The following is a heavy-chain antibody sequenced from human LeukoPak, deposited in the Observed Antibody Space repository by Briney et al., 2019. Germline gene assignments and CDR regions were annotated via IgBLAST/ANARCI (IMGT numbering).Heavy chain of an antibody. Sequence: SETLSHTCAVYGGSFSGYYWSWIRQPPGKGLEWIGEINHSGSTNYNPSLKSRVTISVDTSKNQFSLKLSSVTAADTAVYYCARLYDFWSGYYRNFDYWGQGTLVTVSS. CDR2: INHSGST. J-gene: IGHJ4*02. D-gene: IGHD3-3*01. CDR1: GGSFSGYY. V-gene: IGHV4-34*01. CDR3: ARLYDFWSGYYRNFDY.